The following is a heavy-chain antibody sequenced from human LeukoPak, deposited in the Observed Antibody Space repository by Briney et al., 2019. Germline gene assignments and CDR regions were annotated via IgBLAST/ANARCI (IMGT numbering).Heavy chain of an antibody. CDR3: ARDHAAVATTYYFDY. Sequence: GGSLRLSCAASGFTFSSYGMSWVRQAPGKGLEWVSSISSSSSYIYYADSVKGRFTISRDNAKNSLYLQMNSLRAEDTAVYYCARDHAAVATTYYFDYWGQGTLVTVSS. V-gene: IGHV3-21*01. D-gene: IGHD5-24*01. CDR2: ISSSSSYI. CDR1: GFTFSSYG. J-gene: IGHJ4*02.